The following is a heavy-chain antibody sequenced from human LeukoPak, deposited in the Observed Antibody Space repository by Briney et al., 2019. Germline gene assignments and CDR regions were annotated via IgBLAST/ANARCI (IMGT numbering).Heavy chain of an antibody. CDR3: AGDEGSRDYGGNPNAFDI. J-gene: IGHJ3*02. CDR1: GFTFSSYS. D-gene: IGHD4-23*01. V-gene: IGHV3-21*01. CDR2: ISSSSSYI. Sequence: GGSLRLSCAASGFTFSSYSMNWVRQAPGKGLEWVSSISSSSSYIYYADSVKGRFTISRDNAKNSLYLQMNSLRAEDTAVYYCAGDEGSRDYGGNPNAFDIWGQGTMVTVSS.